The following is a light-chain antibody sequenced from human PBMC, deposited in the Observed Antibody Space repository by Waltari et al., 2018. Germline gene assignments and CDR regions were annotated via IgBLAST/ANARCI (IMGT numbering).Light chain of an antibody. CDR1: QDIRTL. V-gene: IGKV1D-12*01. CDR3: EQVHSFPIT. CDR2: SAS. Sequence: QVTQSPSSVSASVGDTVTITCRANQDIRTLLVWNQQKAGKATKLLIYSASTLQDGVPSRFSGSGSGTEFTLTIDSLQPEDFATYYCEQVHSFPITFGGGTKVEIK. J-gene: IGKJ4*01.